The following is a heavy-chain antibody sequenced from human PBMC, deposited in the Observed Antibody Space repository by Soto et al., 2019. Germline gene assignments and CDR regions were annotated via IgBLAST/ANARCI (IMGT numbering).Heavy chain of an antibody. V-gene: IGHV4-39*01. CDR1: GESISSSSYY. CDR2: IYYSGRT. J-gene: IGHJ4*02. CDR3: ARQRTTVVTQAYFDH. D-gene: IGHD2-21*02. Sequence: SETLSLTCIVSGESISSSSYYWGCIRQPPGKGLEWIGSIYYSGRTYYNPSFKSRVTISIDTSKNQFSLKLSSVTATDTAVYYCARQRTTVVTQAYFDHWGQGALVTVSS.